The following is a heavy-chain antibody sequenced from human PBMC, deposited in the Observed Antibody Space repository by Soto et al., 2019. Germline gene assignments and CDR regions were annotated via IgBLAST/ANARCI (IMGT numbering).Heavy chain of an antibody. CDR2: ISGSGGST. CDR1: GFTFSSYA. Sequence: EVQLLESGGGLVQPGGSLRLSCAASGFTFSSYAMSWVRQAPGKGLEWVSAISGSGGSTYYADSVKGRFTISRDNSKNTLYLPMNSLRAEDTAVYYCAKGPYGSGSYPLYYFDYWGQGTLVTVSS. J-gene: IGHJ4*02. CDR3: AKGPYGSGSYPLYYFDY. V-gene: IGHV3-23*01. D-gene: IGHD3-10*01.